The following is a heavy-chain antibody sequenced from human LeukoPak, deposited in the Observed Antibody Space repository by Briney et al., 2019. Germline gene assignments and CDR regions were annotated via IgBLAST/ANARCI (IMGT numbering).Heavy chain of an antibody. Sequence: ASVKVSCTASGYTFTTYAISWVRQAPGQGPEWMGWISVNNGNTNYAQKFQGRLTVTTDTSTSTAYMELRSLRSDDTAVYFCARENEGYCSGTTCLYYHYYYMDVWGNGTTVTVCS. CDR3: ARENEGYCSGTTCLYYHYYYMDV. CDR2: ISVNNGNT. CDR1: GYTFTTYA. J-gene: IGHJ6*03. D-gene: IGHD2-2*01. V-gene: IGHV1-18*01.